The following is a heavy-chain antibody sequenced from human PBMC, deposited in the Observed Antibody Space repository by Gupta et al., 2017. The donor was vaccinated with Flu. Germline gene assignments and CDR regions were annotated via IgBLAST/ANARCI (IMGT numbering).Heavy chain of an antibody. Sequence: QVQLQESGPGLVKPSQTLSLTCTVSGGSLRSGGYFWNWIRQHQGKGLEWIGSIYYIRTTYYNPSLHVRIISSVDTSKNQFSLILTLVTAAHTPAYYCARDRGCCSCVFCFHYGKDV. J-gene: IGHJ6*01. V-gene: IGHV4-31*03. CDR2: IYYIRTT. CDR3: ARDRGCCSCVFCFHYGKDV. CDR1: GGSLRSGGYF. D-gene: IGHD2-15*01.